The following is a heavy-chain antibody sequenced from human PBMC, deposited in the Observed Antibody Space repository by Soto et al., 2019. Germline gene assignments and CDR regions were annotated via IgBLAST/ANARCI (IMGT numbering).Heavy chain of an antibody. CDR1: GGSVSSGSYY. Sequence: SETLSLTCTVSGGSVSSGSYYCSWIRQPPGKGLEWIGYIYYSGSTNYNPSLKSRVTISVDTSKNQFSLKLSSVTAADTAVYYCARHYHTIFGVKDWLDPWGQGTLVTVSS. V-gene: IGHV4-61*01. J-gene: IGHJ5*02. CDR2: IYYSGST. D-gene: IGHD3-3*01. CDR3: ARHYHTIFGVKDWLDP.